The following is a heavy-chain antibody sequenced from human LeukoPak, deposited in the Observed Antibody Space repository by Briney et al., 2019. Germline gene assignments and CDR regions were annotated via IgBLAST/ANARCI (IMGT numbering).Heavy chain of an antibody. V-gene: IGHV3-15*01. CDR2: IKSKTVGGTI. Sequence: GGSLRLSCTASGLTFSKAWMTWVRQAPGKGLEWVGRIKSKTVGGTIEYATPVRGRFTISRDDSKNTFYVQMNSLKTEDTAVYYCTTETFWGQGTLVTVSS. CDR1: GLTFSKAW. J-gene: IGHJ4*02. D-gene: IGHD3-16*01. CDR3: TTETF.